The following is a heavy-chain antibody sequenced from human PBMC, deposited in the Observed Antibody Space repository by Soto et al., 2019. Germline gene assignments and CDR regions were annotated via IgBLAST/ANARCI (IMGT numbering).Heavy chain of an antibody. CDR3: ARDPYVWGSYRYYYYGMDV. CDR2: IWYDGSNK. D-gene: IGHD3-16*02. CDR1: GFTFSSYG. V-gene: IGHV3-33*01. Sequence: GGSRRLSCAASGFTFSSYGMHWVRQAPGKGLEWVAVIWYDGSNKYYADSVKGRFTISRDNSKNTLYLQMNSLRAEDTAVYYCARDPYVWGSYRYYYYGMDVWGQGTTVTVSS. J-gene: IGHJ6*02.